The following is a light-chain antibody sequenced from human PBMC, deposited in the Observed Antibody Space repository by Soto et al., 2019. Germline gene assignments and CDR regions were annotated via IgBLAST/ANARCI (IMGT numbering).Light chain of an antibody. V-gene: IGKV3-20*01. CDR1: QSVYNSY. CDR2: GAS. Sequence: EIVLTQSPGTLSLSPGERATLSCRASQSVYNSYLAWYQHKPGQAPRLLIYGASSRATGIPDRFSGSGSGTDFTLTIIRLEPEDFAVYYCHQYGSSRTFGQGTKVEIK. CDR3: HQYGSSRT. J-gene: IGKJ1*01.